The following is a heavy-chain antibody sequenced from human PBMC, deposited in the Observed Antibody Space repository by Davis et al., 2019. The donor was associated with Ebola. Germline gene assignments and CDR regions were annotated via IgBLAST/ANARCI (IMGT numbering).Heavy chain of an antibody. CDR1: GFTFSSYG. Sequence: PGGSLRLSCAASGFTFSSYGMHWVRQAPGKGLAWVAVISYDGSNKYYADSVKGRFTISRDNSKNTLYLQMNSLRAEDTAVYYCARDEDYCSSTSCYNYYGMDVWGQGTTVTVSS. J-gene: IGHJ6*02. CDR3: ARDEDYCSSTSCYNYYGMDV. CDR2: ISYDGSNK. V-gene: IGHV3-30*03. D-gene: IGHD2-2*02.